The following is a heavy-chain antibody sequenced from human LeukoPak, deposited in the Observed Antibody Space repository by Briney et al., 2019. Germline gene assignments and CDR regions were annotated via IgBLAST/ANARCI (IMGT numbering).Heavy chain of an antibody. D-gene: IGHD2-15*01. CDR1: GFTFSSYS. CDR2: ISSSSSYI. V-gene: IGHV3-21*04. J-gene: IGHJ5*02. CDR3: AKDRVSPGFNWFDP. Sequence: GGSLRLSCAASGFTFSSYSMNWVRQAPGKGLEWVSSISSSSSYIYYADSVKGRFTISSDNSKSTVYLQMNSLRTEDTAVYYCAKDRVSPGFNWFDPWGQGTLVTVSS.